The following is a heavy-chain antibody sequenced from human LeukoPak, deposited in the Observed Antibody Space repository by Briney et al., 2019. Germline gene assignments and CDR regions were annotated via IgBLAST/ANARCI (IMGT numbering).Heavy chain of an antibody. J-gene: IGHJ6*03. CDR1: GFTFSSYA. Sequence: GGSLRLSCAASGFTFSSYAMSWVRQAPGKGLEWVSAISGSGGSTYYADSVKGRFTISGDNSKNTLYLQMNSLRAEDTAVYYCAKGGAANYYYYYYMDVWGKGTTVTVSS. CDR2: ISGSGGST. V-gene: IGHV3-23*01. CDR3: AKGGAANYYYYYYMDV. D-gene: IGHD2-15*01.